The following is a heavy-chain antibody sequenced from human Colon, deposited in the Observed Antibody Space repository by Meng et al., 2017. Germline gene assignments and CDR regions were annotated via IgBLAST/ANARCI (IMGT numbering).Heavy chain of an antibody. D-gene: IGHD2-21*02. J-gene: IGHJ4*02. CDR2: SSNKANGYTT. Sequence: EVQLVEPGAGWVQPGGSLRLPCPPSGFTFGHHYMDWVRLAPGKGLEWVGRSSNKANGYTTEYAASVKGRFTISRDDSTNSLYLQMNSLKAEDTAVYYCVRVTDWGQGTLVTVSS. V-gene: IGHV3-72*01. CDR1: GFTFGHHY. CDR3: VRVTD.